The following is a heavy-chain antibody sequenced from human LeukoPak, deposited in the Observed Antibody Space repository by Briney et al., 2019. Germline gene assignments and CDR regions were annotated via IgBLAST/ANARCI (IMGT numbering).Heavy chain of an antibody. CDR2: INPSGGST. CDR1: GYTFTSYY. D-gene: IGHD3-22*01. CDR3: ARGAPYYYDSSGYLFDY. Sequence: ASVKVSCTASGYTFTSYYMHWVRQAPGQGLESMGIINPSGGSTSYAQKFQGRVTMTRDTSTSTVYMELSSLRSEDTAVYYCARGAPYYYDSSGYLFDYWGQGTLVTVSS. V-gene: IGHV1-46*01. J-gene: IGHJ4*02.